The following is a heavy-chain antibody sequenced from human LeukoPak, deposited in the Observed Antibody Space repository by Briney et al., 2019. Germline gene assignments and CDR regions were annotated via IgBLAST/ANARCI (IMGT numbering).Heavy chain of an antibody. CDR2: IRYDGSNK. J-gene: IGHJ6*03. CDR1: GFTFSSYG. V-gene: IGHV3-30*02. Sequence: GGSLRLSCAASGFTFSSYGMHWVRQAPGKGLEWVAFIRYDGSNKYYADSVKGRFTISRDNSKNTLYLQKNSLRAEDTAVYYCAKDPTTYYYYYMDVWGKGTTVTVSS. CDR3: AKDPTTYYYYYMDV. D-gene: IGHD1-1*01.